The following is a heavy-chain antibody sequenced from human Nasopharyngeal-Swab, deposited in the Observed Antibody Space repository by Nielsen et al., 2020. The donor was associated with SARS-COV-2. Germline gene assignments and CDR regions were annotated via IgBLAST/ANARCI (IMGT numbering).Heavy chain of an antibody. CDR3: ARGNSYGLNEEGYYYYMDV. CDR2: IWYDGSKK. Sequence: GESLKISCAASGFTFSTFGMHWVRQAPGKGLEWVAVIWYDGSKKYYADSVEGRFTISRDNSKNTLYLQMNSLRAEDTAVYYCARGNSYGLNEEGYYYYMDVWGKGTTVTVSS. D-gene: IGHD5-18*01. V-gene: IGHV3-33*01. CDR1: GFTFSTFG. J-gene: IGHJ6*03.